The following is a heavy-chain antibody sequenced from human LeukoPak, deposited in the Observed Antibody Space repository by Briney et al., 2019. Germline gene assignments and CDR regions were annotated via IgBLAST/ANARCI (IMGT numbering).Heavy chain of an antibody. V-gene: IGHV4-34*01. CDR3: ARGPSGINFDY. CDR2: INHSGST. CDR1: GGSFSGYY. D-gene: IGHD1-14*01. J-gene: IGHJ4*02. Sequence: PSETLSLTCAVYGGSFSGYYWSWIRQPPGKGLELIGEINHSGSTNYNPSLKSRVTISVDTSKNQFSLKLSAVTAADTAVYYCARGPSGINFDYWGQGTLVTVSS.